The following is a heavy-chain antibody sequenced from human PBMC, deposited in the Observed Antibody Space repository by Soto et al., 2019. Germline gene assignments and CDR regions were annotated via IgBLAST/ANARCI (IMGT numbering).Heavy chain of an antibody. V-gene: IGHV1-69*02. CDR3: ARTPSPYGDYVWWFDP. J-gene: IGHJ5*02. Sequence: GASVKVSCKASGGTFSSYTISWVRQAPGQGLEWMGRIIPILGIANYAQKFQGRVTITADKSTSTAYMELSSLRSEDTAVYYCARTPSPYGDYVWWFDPWGQGTLVTVSS. CDR2: IIPILGIA. CDR1: GGTFSSYT. D-gene: IGHD4-17*01.